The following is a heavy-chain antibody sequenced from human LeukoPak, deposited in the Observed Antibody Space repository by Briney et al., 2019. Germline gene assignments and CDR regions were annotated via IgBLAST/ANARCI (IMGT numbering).Heavy chain of an antibody. V-gene: IGHV3-15*01. CDR2: IKSKTDGGTT. J-gene: IGHJ4*02. CDR1: GFTFSNAW. CDR3: TRGYGHYDSSGYH. Sequence: GGSLRLSCAASGFTFSNAWMSWVRQAPGKGLEWVGRIKSKTDGGTTDYAAPVKGRFTVSRDDSKSIAYLQMNSLKTEDTAVYYCTRGYGHYDSSGYHWGQGTLVTVSS. D-gene: IGHD3-22*01.